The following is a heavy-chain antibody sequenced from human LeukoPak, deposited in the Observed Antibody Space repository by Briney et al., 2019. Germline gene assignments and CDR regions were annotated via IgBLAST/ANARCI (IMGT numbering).Heavy chain of an antibody. J-gene: IGHJ4*02. CDR3: AKGSARRWFWYFDY. D-gene: IGHD4-23*01. Sequence: GGSLRLSCATSGFTFSSYGMSWVRQAPGKGLEWVSAVSGSGGSTYYADSVKGRFTISRDNSKNTLYLQMNSLRAEDTAVYYCAKGSARRWFWYFDYWGQGTLVTVSS. V-gene: IGHV3-23*01. CDR2: VSGSGGST. CDR1: GFTFSSYG.